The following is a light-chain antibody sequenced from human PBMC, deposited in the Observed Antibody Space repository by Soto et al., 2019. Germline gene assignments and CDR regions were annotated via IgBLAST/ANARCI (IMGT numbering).Light chain of an antibody. CDR2: GVS. CDR1: QDISTY. CDR3: QQYKGYPYT. Sequence: IQMTQSPSSLSAPVGDRVTITCRASQDISTYLAWFQQKPGKARKSLIYGVSNLQSGDPSKFSGSGSGTYFTLTISSLQPEDIATYYGQQYKGYPYTCARGTRVEIK. V-gene: IGKV1-16*02. J-gene: IGKJ2*01.